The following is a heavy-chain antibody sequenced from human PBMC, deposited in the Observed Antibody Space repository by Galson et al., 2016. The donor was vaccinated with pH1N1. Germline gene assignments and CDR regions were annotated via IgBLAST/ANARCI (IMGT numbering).Heavy chain of an antibody. CDR3: AKEVTSGSPLGYYFSYGLDV. CDR2: IWYEGSNK. D-gene: IGHD3-10*01. Sequence: SLRLSCAASGFTFSDFVMHWVRQAPGRGLEWVALIWYEGSNKYYADSVKGRFTISRDNSKTTLYLQASSLRPEDTAIYYRAKEVTSGSPLGYYFSYGLDVWGQGTTVTVSS. V-gene: IGHV3-33*03. CDR1: GFTFSDFV. J-gene: IGHJ6*02.